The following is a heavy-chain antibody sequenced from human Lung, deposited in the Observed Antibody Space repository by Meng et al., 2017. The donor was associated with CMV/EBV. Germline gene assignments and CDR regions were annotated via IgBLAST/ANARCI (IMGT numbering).Heavy chain of an antibody. CDR2: VNPISDDT. J-gene: IGHJ4*01. Sequence: VQLVQSGAEVKRPGASWKISCQASGYSFSGFYLNWARQAPGHGLDWLGRVNPISDDTHLAQKFEGRITVTRGATINTAFMELTRLRPDDTAVYYCAKSSDNGWSSWGPGTLVTVSS. D-gene: IGHD6-19*01. CDR1: GYSFSGFY. CDR3: AKSSDNGWSS. V-gene: IGHV1-2*06.